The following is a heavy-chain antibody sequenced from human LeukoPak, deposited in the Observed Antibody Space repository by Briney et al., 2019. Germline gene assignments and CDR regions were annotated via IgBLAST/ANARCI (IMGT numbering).Heavy chain of an antibody. CDR1: GFTFSNYS. Sequence: TGGSLRLSCAASGFTFSNYSMNWVRQAPGKGLEWISSISSSSRYMYYADSVRGRFTISRDYAKNSLYLQMNSLRAEDTAVYYCARVSSSSWWALDYWGQGTLVTVSS. CDR2: ISSSSRYM. CDR3: ARVSSSSWWALDY. V-gene: IGHV3-21*01. D-gene: IGHD6-13*01. J-gene: IGHJ4*02.